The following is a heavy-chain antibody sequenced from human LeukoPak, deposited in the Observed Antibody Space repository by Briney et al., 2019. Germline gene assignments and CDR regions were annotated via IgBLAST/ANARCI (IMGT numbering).Heavy chain of an antibody. Sequence: GGSLRLSCAASGFTFSSYVMSWVRQAPGKGLEWVSTISGIGVSVYYADSVKGRFTISRDNSKNTLYLQMNSLRAEDTAIYYCAKDRPNYYDSSGHYYRRDGDYWGQGTLVTVSS. J-gene: IGHJ4*02. D-gene: IGHD3-22*01. CDR1: GFTFSSYV. CDR2: ISGIGVSV. V-gene: IGHV3-23*01. CDR3: AKDRPNYYDSSGHYYRRDGDY.